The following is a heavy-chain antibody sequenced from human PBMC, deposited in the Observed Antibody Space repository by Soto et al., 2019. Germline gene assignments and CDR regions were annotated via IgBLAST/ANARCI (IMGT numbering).Heavy chain of an antibody. V-gene: IGHV1-69*13. D-gene: IGHD3-3*02. CDR2: TIPIFGTL. CDR1: GGTLSSHA. Sequence: SVKVSCKASGGTLSSHAISWVRQAPGQGLEWMGGTIPIFGTLNYAQKFQGRVTIIADESTSTTYMELTSLTSEVTAVYYCVRVSMHFYYFDYWGPGTLVTVSS. CDR3: VRVSMHFYYFDY. J-gene: IGHJ4*02.